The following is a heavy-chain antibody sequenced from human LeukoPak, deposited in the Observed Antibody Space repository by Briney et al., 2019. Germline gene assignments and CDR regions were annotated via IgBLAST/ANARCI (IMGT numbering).Heavy chain of an antibody. CDR2: MYYTGST. J-gene: IGHJ6*02. V-gene: IGHV4-59*01. Sequence: PSETLSLTCSVSGGSISSDYWSWLRQPPGKGLEWIGYMYYTGSTNYNPSLKSRVTISLATSKTQFSLKLSSVTPADTAVYYCARVSVVYGMDVWGQGTTVTVSS. CDR1: GGSISSDY. CDR3: ARVSVVYGMDV.